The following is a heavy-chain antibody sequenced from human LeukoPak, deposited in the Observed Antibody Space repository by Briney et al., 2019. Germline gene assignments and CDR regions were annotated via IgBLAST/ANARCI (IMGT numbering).Heavy chain of an antibody. CDR1: GYTFTAYY. Sequence: ASVKVSCKASGYTFTAYYIHWVRKAPGQGLEWMGWINPNSGGTNYAQKFQGRVTMTRDTSISTAYMELSRLRSDDTAVYYCARRMIPAALRRFDPWGQGTLVTVSS. CDR2: INPNSGGT. V-gene: IGHV1-2*02. CDR3: ARRMIPAALRRFDP. J-gene: IGHJ5*02. D-gene: IGHD2-2*01.